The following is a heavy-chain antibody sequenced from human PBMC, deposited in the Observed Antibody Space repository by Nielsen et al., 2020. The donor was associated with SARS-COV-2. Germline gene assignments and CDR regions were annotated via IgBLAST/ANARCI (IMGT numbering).Heavy chain of an antibody. CDR2: IDLSGYDI. D-gene: IGHD3-10*01. Sequence: GESLKISCAASGFTVSNNYMSWVRQAPGKGLEWVSTIDLSGYDISYADSLKGRFTISRDNSKNILYLQMNNLRAEDTAVYYCVKDGAYYGVRGVVHFGYGGRGNLVTVSS. V-gene: IGHV3-53*05. J-gene: IGHJ4*02. CDR1: GFTVSNNY. CDR3: VKDGAYYGVRGVVHFGY.